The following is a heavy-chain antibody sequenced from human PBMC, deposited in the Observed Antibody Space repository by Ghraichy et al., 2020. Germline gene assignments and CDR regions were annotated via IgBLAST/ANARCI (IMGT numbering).Heavy chain of an antibody. Sequence: SETLSLTCAVYGGSFSNYYWNWIRQSPGKGLEWIGEINHNGSTNYNPSLNSRVTISVDTSKNHFSLKLSSVTAADTAVYYCARGRQWLVPFDYWGQGTLVTVSS. CDR1: GGSFSNYY. J-gene: IGHJ4*02. CDR3: ARGRQWLVPFDY. V-gene: IGHV4-34*01. CDR2: INHNGST. D-gene: IGHD6-19*01.